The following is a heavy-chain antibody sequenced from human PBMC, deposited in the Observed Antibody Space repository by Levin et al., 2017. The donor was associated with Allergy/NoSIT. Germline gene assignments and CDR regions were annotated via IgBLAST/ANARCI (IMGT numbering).Heavy chain of an antibody. V-gene: IGHV3-33*01. CDR2: IWYDGSNK. Sequence: QAGGSLRLSCAASGFIFSSNGMHWVRQAPGKGLEWVAIIWYDGSNKYYGDSVKGRFTISRDNSKNTLFLQMNSLRAGDTAVYYCARDAGDDYNGAFDIWGQGTMVTVSS. J-gene: IGHJ3*02. CDR1: GFIFSSNG. D-gene: IGHD5-24*01. CDR3: ARDAGDDYNGAFDI.